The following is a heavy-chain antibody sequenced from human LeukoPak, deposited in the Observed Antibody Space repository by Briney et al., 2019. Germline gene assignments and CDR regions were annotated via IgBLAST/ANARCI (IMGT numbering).Heavy chain of an antibody. D-gene: IGHD3-3*01. V-gene: IGHV3-7*01. Sequence: RGSLRLSCAASGFTFSSYWMSWVRQAPGKGLEWVANIKQDGSEKYYVDSVKGRFTISRDNAKNSLYLQMNSLRAEDTAVYYCARDPGHYDFWSGYYTWGNYFDYWGQGTLVTVSS. CDR1: GFTFSSYW. CDR3: ARDPGHYDFWSGYYTWGNYFDY. J-gene: IGHJ4*02. CDR2: IKQDGSEK.